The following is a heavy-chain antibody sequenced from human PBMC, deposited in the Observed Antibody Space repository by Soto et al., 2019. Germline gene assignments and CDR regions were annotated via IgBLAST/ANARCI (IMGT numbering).Heavy chain of an antibody. CDR3: AKGGQLLTEGGGY. CDR2: ISWNSGSI. D-gene: IGHD2-2*01. J-gene: IGHJ4*02. Sequence: DVQLVESGGGLVQPGRSLRLSCAASGFTFDDYTMHWVRQAPGKGLEWVSGISWNSGSIGYADSVKGRFTISRDKAKNSLYLQMNSLRAEDTALYYCAKGGQLLTEGGGYWGQGTLVTVSS. V-gene: IGHV3-9*01. CDR1: GFTFDDYT.